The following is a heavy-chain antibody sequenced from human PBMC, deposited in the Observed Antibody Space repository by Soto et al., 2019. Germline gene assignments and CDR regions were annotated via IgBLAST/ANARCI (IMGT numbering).Heavy chain of an antibody. Sequence: EVQLLESGGGLEQPGGSVRLSCAASGFTFSIYAMSWVRQAPGKGLKWVSAISGSGGSTYYADSVKGRFTISRDNSKNTLFLQLNTLRAEDTAVYYCAKAYCGSPSCMSPFDYWGQGTLVTVSS. D-gene: IGHD2-2*01. V-gene: IGHV3-23*01. J-gene: IGHJ4*02. CDR2: ISGSGGST. CDR1: GFTFSIYA. CDR3: AKAYCGSPSCMSPFDY.